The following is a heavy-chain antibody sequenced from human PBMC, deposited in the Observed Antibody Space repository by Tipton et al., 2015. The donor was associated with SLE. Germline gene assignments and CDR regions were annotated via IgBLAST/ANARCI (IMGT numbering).Heavy chain of an antibody. Sequence: TLSLTCTVSGGSISSDNYYWSWIRQPAGKGLEWIGRIYTSGSTDYNPSLKSRVTISLETSKNQFSLKLSSVTAADTAVYYCARGAITPIPFDPWGQGTLVTVSS. CDR2: IYTSGST. V-gene: IGHV4-61*02. D-gene: IGHD2-15*01. CDR1: GGSISSDNYY. J-gene: IGHJ5*02. CDR3: ARGAITPIPFDP.